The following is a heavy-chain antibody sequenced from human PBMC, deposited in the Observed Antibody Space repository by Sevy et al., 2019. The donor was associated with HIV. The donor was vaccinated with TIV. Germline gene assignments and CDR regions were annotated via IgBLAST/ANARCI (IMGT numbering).Heavy chain of an antibody. CDR2: IDWDDDK. CDR1: GFSLTTSGMC. D-gene: IGHD6-19*01. CDR3: ERMGSSGWPADKYFAS. V-gene: IGHV2-70*11. J-gene: IGHJ4*02. Sequence: SGPTLVKPTQTLTLTCTFSGFSLTTSGMCVTWIRQPPGKALEWLARIDWDDDKYYSTSLKTRLTISKDTSKNQVVLKMTNMDPGDTATYYGERMGSSGWPADKYFASWGQGTLVTVSS.